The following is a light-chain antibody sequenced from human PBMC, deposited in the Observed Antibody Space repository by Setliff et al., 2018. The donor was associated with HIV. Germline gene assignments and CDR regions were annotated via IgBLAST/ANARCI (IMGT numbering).Light chain of an antibody. J-gene: IGLJ1*01. CDR2: DVS. CDR3: CSYAGINTYV. CDR1: SSDVGTYNY. Sequence: QSVLTQPASVSGSPGQSITISCTGTSSDVGTYNYVSWYQRHPGKAPKLITYDVSKRPSGVSNRFSGSKSGNTASLAISGLQAEDEADYYCCSYAGINTYVFGTGTKVTVL. V-gene: IGLV2-23*02.